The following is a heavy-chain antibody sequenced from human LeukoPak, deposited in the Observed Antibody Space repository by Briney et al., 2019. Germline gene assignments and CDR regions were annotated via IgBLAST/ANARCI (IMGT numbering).Heavy chain of an antibody. V-gene: IGHV1-2*02. CDR3: ARDPHGYGDYGTLPGDY. J-gene: IGHJ4*02. Sequence: ASVKVSCKASGYTFTGYYMHWVRQAPGQGLEWMGWINPNSGGTNYAQRFQGRVTMTRDTSITTAYMELSRLRSDDTAVYYCARDPHGYGDYGTLPGDYWGQGTLVTVSS. CDR1: GYTFTGYY. CDR2: INPNSGGT. D-gene: IGHD4-17*01.